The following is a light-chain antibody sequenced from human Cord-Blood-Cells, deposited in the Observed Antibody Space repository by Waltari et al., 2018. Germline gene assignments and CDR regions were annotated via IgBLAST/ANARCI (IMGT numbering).Light chain of an antibody. Sequence: QPALTQPPSVSGSPGQSITISCTGTSSDFRSYNLVSWYQQHPGKAPKLMIYEGSKRPSGVSNRFSGSKSGNTASLTISGLQAEDEADYYCCSYAGSSTVVFGGGTKLTVL. J-gene: IGLJ2*01. CDR3: CSYAGSSTVV. V-gene: IGLV2-23*01. CDR2: EGS. CDR1: SSDFRSYNL.